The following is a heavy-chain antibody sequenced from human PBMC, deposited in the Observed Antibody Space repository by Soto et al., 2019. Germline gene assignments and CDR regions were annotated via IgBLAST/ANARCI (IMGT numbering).Heavy chain of an antibody. D-gene: IGHD4-17*01. CDR2: ISYDGSNK. J-gene: IGHJ4*02. Sequence: GGSLRLSCGVSGFTFRSYAMYWVRQAPGKGLEWVAVISYDGSNKYYADSVKGRFTISRDNSKNTLYLQMNSLRAEDTAVYYCAIDDYGCFDYWGQGTLVTVSS. CDR1: GFTFRSYA. CDR3: AIDDYGCFDY. V-gene: IGHV3-30*04.